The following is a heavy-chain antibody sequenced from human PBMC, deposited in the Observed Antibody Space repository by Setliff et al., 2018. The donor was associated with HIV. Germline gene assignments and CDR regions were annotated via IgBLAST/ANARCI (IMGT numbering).Heavy chain of an antibody. J-gene: IGHJ4*02. CDR2: ISGSGGGT. CDR3: AKLREGHVYSQYDY. Sequence: HPGGSLRLSCAASGFTFTSYAMNWVRQAPGKGLEWVSGISGSGGGTYYADSVKGRFTISRDNSQNALYLQMDSLRAEDTAVYHCAKLREGHVYSQYDYWGQGTLVTVSS. V-gene: IGHV3-23*01. D-gene: IGHD2-21*01. CDR1: GFTFTSYA.